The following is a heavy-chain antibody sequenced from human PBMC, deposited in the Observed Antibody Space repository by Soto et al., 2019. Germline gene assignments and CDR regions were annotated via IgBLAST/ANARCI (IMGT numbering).Heavy chain of an antibody. CDR1: GGTFSSYA. J-gene: IGHJ6*02. CDR2: IIPIFGTA. Sequence: SVKVSCKASGGTFSSYAISWVRQAPGQGLEWMGGIIPIFGTANYAQKFQGRVTITADESTSTAYMELSSLRSEDTAVYYCATPHDDFWRGDNYDYGMDVSAQRTTVTVSS. V-gene: IGHV1-69*13. D-gene: IGHD3-3*01. CDR3: ATPHDDFWRGDNYDYGMDV.